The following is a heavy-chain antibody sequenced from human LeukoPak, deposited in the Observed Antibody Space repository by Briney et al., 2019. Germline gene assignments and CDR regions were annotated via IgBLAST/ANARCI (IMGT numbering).Heavy chain of an antibody. V-gene: IGHV3-21*01. CDR1: GFTFSSYS. D-gene: IGHD3-22*01. J-gene: IGHJ1*01. CDR2: ISSSSSYI. CDR3: AEDYYDSSGYYYAIEYFQH. Sequence: GGSLRLSCAASGFTFSSYSMNWVRQAPGKGLEWVSSISSSSSYIYYADSVKGRFTISRDNAKNSLYLQMDSLRAEDTAVYYCAEDYYDSSGYYYAIEYFQHWGQGTLVTVSS.